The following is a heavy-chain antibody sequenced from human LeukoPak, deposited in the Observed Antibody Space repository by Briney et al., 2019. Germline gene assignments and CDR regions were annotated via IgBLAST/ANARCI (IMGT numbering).Heavy chain of an antibody. CDR2: IYTSGST. Sequence: SETLSLTCTVSGGSISSYYWSWIRQPAGKGLEWIGRIYTSGSTNYNPSLKSRVTMSVDTSKNQFSLKLSSVNAADTAVYYCARDGEEYYDFWSGYYIKYNWFDPWGQGTLVTVSS. D-gene: IGHD3-3*01. V-gene: IGHV4-4*07. J-gene: IGHJ5*02. CDR1: GGSISSYY. CDR3: ARDGEEYYDFWSGYYIKYNWFDP.